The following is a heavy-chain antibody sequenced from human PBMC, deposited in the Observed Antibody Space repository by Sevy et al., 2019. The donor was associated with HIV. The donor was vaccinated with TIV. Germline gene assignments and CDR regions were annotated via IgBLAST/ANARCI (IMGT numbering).Heavy chain of an antibody. Sequence: GGSLRLSCAASGFTFSNAWMSWVRQAPGKGLEWVGRIKSKTDGGTTDYAAPVKGRFTISRDDSKTTLYLQMNSLKTEDTAVYYCTTYRFLEWLYIDYWGQGTLVTVSS. V-gene: IGHV3-15*01. CDR1: GFTFSNAW. D-gene: IGHD3-3*01. CDR2: IKSKTDGGTT. CDR3: TTYRFLEWLYIDY. J-gene: IGHJ4*02.